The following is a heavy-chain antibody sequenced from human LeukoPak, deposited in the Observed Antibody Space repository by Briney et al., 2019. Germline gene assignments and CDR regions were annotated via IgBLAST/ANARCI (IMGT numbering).Heavy chain of an antibody. J-gene: IGHJ4*02. CDR3: ARDLNREDFDY. CDR1: GLGFSSYD. D-gene: IGHD1-14*01. Sequence: GGSLRLSCAASGLGFSSYDMHWVRQAPGKGLEWVAIIWLDGSATYYGDSVKGRFTISRDNSNNTLYLQMSSLRVEDTAVYYCARDLNREDFDYWGQGTLVVVSS. V-gene: IGHV3-33*01. CDR2: IWLDGSAT.